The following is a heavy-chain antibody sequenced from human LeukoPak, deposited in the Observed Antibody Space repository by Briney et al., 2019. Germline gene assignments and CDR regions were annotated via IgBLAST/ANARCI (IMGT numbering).Heavy chain of an antibody. CDR3: AKDYYYGSGSYYAFDY. CDR2: ISYDGSNK. Sequence: PGGSLRLSCAASGFTFSSYGMHWVRQAPGKGLEWVAVISYDGSNKYYADSVKGRFTISRDNSKNTLYLQMNSLRAEDTAVYYCAKDYYYGSGSYYAFDYWGQGTLVTVSS. J-gene: IGHJ4*02. CDR1: GFTFSSYG. V-gene: IGHV3-30*18. D-gene: IGHD3-10*01.